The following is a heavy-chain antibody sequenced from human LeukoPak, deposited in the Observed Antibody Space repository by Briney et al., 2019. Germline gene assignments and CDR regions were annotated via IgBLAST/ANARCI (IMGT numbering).Heavy chain of an antibody. J-gene: IGHJ4*02. Sequence: GGSLRLSCAASGLTVSSNYMNWVRQAPGKGLEWVSVIYSGGSTYYADSVKGRFTISRDNSKNTLYLQMNSLRAEDTAVYYCAKDHTRTGSGSYSSFDYWGQGTLVTVSS. CDR1: GLTVSSNY. V-gene: IGHV3-66*02. CDR2: IYSGGST. CDR3: AKDHTRTGSGSYSSFDY. D-gene: IGHD3-10*01.